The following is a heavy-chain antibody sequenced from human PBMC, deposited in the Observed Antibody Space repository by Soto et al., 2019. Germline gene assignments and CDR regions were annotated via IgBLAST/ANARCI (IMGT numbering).Heavy chain of an antibody. J-gene: IGHJ4*02. Sequence: PGGSLRLSCAASGFTFRSYSMNWVRQAPGKGLDWISYISASTTSIYYADSVQGRFTISRDNAKNSLFLQMNSLKTEDTAVYYCTRHTVDYWGQGTLVTVSS. D-gene: IGHD5-18*01. CDR2: ISASTTSI. CDR3: TRHTVDY. V-gene: IGHV3-48*01. CDR1: GFTFRSYS.